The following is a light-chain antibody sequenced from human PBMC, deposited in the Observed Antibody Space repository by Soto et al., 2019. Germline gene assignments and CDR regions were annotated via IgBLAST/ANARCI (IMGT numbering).Light chain of an antibody. CDR1: QTIGTW. CDR2: KAS. CDR3: QQYNNWPTIT. V-gene: IGKV1-5*03. J-gene: IGKJ5*01. Sequence: DIQMTQSPSNLSASVGDTVTITCRASQTIGTWLAWYQQKPAKAPKLLIYKASTLESGVPSRFSGSGSGTEFTLTISSLQADDFATYYCQQYNNWPTITFGQGTRLEI.